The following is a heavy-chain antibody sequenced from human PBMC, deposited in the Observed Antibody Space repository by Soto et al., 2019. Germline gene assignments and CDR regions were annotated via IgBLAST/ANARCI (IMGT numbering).Heavy chain of an antibody. CDR2: ISSSSAYI. J-gene: IGHJ4*02. CDR1: GFTFSSYT. D-gene: IGHD6-13*01. CDR3: ARGAVAGAGIPTYYFDY. Sequence: PGGSLRLSCAASGFTFSSYTMSWVRQAPGKGLEWVSSISSSSAYIYCADSLKGRFTISRDNAKNSLYLQVNSLRAEDTAVYYCARGAVAGAGIPTYYFDYWGQGTLVTVSS. V-gene: IGHV3-21*01.